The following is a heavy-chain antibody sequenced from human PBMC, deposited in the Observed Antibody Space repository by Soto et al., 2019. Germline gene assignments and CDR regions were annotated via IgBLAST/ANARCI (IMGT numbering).Heavy chain of an antibody. D-gene: IGHD3-9*01. V-gene: IGHV3-48*03. CDR1: GFTFSNYE. Sequence: EVQLVESGGGLVQPGGSLRLSGAASGFTFSNYEMIWVRQAPGKGLEYISYITRRGDTILYADSVKGRFTISRDNARNSLYLQMSSLRTDDTAVYYCASVWTDYSGIHYCGQGTLVTVSS. J-gene: IGHJ4*02. CDR3: ASVWTDYSGIHY. CDR2: ITRRGDTI.